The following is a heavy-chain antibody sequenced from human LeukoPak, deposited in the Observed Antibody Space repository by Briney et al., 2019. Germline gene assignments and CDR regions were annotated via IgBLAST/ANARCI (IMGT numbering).Heavy chain of an antibody. CDR1: GGSISSGDYY. J-gene: IGHJ6*02. V-gene: IGHV4-30-4*01. CDR2: IYYSGST. CDR3: ARDPVAANKNDYYYYGMDV. D-gene: IGHD2-15*01. Sequence: PSQTLSLTCTVSGGSISSGDYYWSWIRQPPGKGLEWIGYIYYSGSTYYNPSLKSRVTISVDTSKNQFSLKLSSVTGADTAVYYCARDPVAANKNDYYYYGMDVWGQGTTVTVSS.